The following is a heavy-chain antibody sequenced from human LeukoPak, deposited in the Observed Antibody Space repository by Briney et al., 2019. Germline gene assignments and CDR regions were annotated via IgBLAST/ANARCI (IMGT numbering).Heavy chain of an antibody. Sequence: PPGGSLRLSCAASGFSLSGYWMTWVRQAPGKGLEWVARLHADGNEKNFVGSVQGRFTVFRDNAKNSLYLQMNSLRVEDTAVYYCARGGYSFDYLGQGTLVTVSS. J-gene: IGHJ4*02. V-gene: IGHV3-7*01. D-gene: IGHD5-12*01. CDR1: GFSLSGYW. CDR3: ARGGYSFDY. CDR2: LHADGNEK.